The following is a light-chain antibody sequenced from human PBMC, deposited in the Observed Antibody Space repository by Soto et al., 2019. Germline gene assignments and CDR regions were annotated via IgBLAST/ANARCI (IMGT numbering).Light chain of an antibody. Sequence: DIQMTQSPSTLSASVGDRVTITCRASQSISSWLAWYQQKPGKAPKILIYDASSLERGVPSRFSGSGSGTEIALTISSLPPDDFATNYCQQYNSYSNTFGQGTKVEI. CDR1: QSISSW. J-gene: IGKJ1*01. CDR3: QQYNSYSNT. CDR2: DAS. V-gene: IGKV1-5*01.